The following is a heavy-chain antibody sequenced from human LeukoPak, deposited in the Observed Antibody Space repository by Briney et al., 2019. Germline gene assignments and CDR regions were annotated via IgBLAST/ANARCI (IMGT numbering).Heavy chain of an antibody. D-gene: IGHD3-10*01. V-gene: IGHV1-18*01. CDR3: ARDHMVRGVIGACDI. Sequence: AAVKVSCKASGYTFTSFVISWVRQAPGQGLEWMGWICADNGNTNYAQKGQGRVTMTTGTSTSTAYMELRSLRSDDTAVYYCARDHMVRGVIGACDIWGQGTIVTVSS. CDR2: ICADNGNT. CDR1: GYTFTSFV. J-gene: IGHJ3*02.